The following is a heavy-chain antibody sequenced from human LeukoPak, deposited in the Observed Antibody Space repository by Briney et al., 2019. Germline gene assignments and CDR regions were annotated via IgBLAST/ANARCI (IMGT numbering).Heavy chain of an antibody. CDR2: IKSDESST. V-gene: IGHV3-74*01. CDR1: GFTFSGYW. J-gene: IGHJ4*02. CDR3: AREAAAYCSGGSCYPRY. D-gene: IGHD2-15*01. Sequence: GGSLGLSCAASGFTFSGYWMHWVRQAPGKGLVWVSRIKSDESSTTYADSVKGRFTISRDNAKNTLYLQMNSLRAEDTAVYYCAREAAAYCSGGSCYPRYWGQGTLVTVSS.